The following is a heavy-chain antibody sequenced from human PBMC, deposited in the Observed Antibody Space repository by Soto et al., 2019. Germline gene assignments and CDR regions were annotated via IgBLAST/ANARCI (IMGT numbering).Heavy chain of an antibody. CDR2: IIPVFGTA. J-gene: IGHJ4*02. CDR3: GRGPITVACNWDFDF. Sequence: QVQLVQSGAEVKKPGSSVKVSCKASGGTFSTYAFNWVRQAPGQRLEWMGGIIPVFGTANYAQKFQDRLTITADKSTSTDYMALTSLGSDATAVYYWGRGPITVACNWDFDFWGQGTLVTVSS. CDR1: GGTFSTYA. D-gene: IGHD6-19*01. V-gene: IGHV1-69*06.